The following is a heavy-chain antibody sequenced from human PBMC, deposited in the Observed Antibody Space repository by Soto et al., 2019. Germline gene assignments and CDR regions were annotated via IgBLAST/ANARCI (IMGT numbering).Heavy chain of an antibody. Sequence: PSVTLSLTCSVSGGSINSYYWSWIRQPPWKGLEWVGYIYYTGSTNYNPSLKSRVTISVDTSKKHFSLKLASVTAADTAVYYCARQWFGELFTFDYWGEATLVTVS. V-gene: IGHV4-59*08. D-gene: IGHD3-10*01. J-gene: IGHJ4*02. CDR1: GGSINSYY. CDR3: ARQWFGELFTFDY. CDR2: IYYTGST.